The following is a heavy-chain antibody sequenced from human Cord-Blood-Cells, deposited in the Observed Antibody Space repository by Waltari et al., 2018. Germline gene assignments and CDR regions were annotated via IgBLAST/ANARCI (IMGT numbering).Heavy chain of an antibody. CDR1: GGSFSGYY. CDR2: INHSGST. CDR3: ARVVPTYCSSTSCYRIYWYFDL. J-gene: IGHJ2*01. Sequence: QVQLQQWGAGLLKPSETLSLTCAVYGGSFSGYYWSWIRQPPGKGLEWIGEINHSGSTNYSPSLTSRVTISVDTSKNQFSLKLSSVTAADTAVYYCARVVPTYCSSTSCYRIYWYFDLWGRGTLVTVSS. V-gene: IGHV4-34*01. D-gene: IGHD2-2*01.